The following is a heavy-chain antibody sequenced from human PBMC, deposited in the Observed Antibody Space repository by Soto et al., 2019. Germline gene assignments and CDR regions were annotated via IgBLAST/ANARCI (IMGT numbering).Heavy chain of an antibody. CDR2: ISGSGGST. V-gene: IGHV3-23*01. CDR3: ANAKKRSGYFTGMDV. J-gene: IGHJ6*02. D-gene: IGHD3-3*01. CDR1: GFTFSSYA. Sequence: GGSLRLSCAASGFTFSSYAMSWVRQAPGKGLEWVSAISGSGGSTYYADSVKGRFTISRDNSKNTLYLQMNSLRAEDTAVYFCANAKKRSGYFTGMDVWGQGTTVTVSS.